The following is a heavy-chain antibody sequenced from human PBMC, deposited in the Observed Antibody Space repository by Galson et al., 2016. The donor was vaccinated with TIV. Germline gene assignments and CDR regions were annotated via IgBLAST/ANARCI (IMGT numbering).Heavy chain of an antibody. V-gene: IGHV1-69*06. J-gene: IGHJ4*02. CDR2: IIPLSHTP. D-gene: IGHD2-15*01. CDR1: GGTLTSYA. Sequence: SVKVSCKASGGTLTSYAINWVRQAPGQGLEWMGGIIPLSHTPSYAQKYHDRITIVADKSTGTVYMELRRLTSEDTAVYYCVNIQKINRSDSWGRGTLVTVSS. CDR3: VNIQKINRSDS.